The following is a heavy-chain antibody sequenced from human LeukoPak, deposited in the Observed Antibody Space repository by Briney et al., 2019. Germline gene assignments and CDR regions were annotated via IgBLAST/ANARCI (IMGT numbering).Heavy chain of an antibody. CDR3: ANGVAFVVVPAAIV. V-gene: IGHV3-30*02. J-gene: IGHJ4*02. D-gene: IGHD2-2*02. CDR1: GFTFSSYG. Sequence: GGSLRLSCAASGFTFSSYGMHCVRQAPGKGLEWVAFIRYDGSNKYYADSVKGRFTIYRDNSKNTLYLQMNSLRAEDTAVYYCANGVAFVVVPAAIVWGQGTLVTVSS. CDR2: IRYDGSNK.